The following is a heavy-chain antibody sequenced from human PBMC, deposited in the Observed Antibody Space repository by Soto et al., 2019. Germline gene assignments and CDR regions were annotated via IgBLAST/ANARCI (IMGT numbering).Heavy chain of an antibody. CDR2: IYPGDSDT. CDR1: GYSFTSYW. Sequence: PGESLKISCKGSGYSFTSYWIGWVRQMPGKGLEWMGIIYPGDSDTRYSPSFQGQVTISADKSISTAYLQWSSLKASDTAMYYCATRSSIAARWAAFEIWGQATMVTVSS. V-gene: IGHV5-51*01. D-gene: IGHD6-6*01. CDR3: ATRSSIAARWAAFEI. J-gene: IGHJ3*02.